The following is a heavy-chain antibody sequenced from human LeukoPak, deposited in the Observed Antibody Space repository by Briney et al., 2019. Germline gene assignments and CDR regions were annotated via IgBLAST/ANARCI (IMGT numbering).Heavy chain of an antibody. J-gene: IGHJ4*02. V-gene: IGHV4-59*11. CDR3: ARGGRGYSYGLPAFFDY. Sequence: SETLSLTCAVSGGSLSRHSWSWIRQPPGKGLEWIGYIYYSGSTNYNPSLKSRVTISVDTSKNQFSLKLSSVTAADTAVYYCARGGRGYSYGLPAFFDYWGQGTLVTVSS. CDR1: GGSLSRHS. D-gene: IGHD5-18*01. CDR2: IYYSGST.